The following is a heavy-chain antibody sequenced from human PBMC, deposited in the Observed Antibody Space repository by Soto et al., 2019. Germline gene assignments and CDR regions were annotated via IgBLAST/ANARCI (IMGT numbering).Heavy chain of an antibody. D-gene: IGHD3-10*01. CDR3: ARAATGFGELSPSFDY. CDR2: IYYSGST. J-gene: IGHJ4*02. Sequence: SETLSLTCTVSGGSISSGDYYWSWIRQPPGKGLEWIGYIYYSGSTYYNPSLKSRVTISVDTSKNQFSLKLSSVTAADTAVYYCARAATGFGELSPSFDYWGQGTLVTVS. V-gene: IGHV4-30-4*01. CDR1: GGSISSGDYY.